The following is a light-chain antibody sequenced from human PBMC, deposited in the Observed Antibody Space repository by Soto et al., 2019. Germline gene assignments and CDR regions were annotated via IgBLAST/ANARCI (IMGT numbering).Light chain of an antibody. CDR3: QQYGTSLTWT. J-gene: IGKJ1*01. CDR2: AAS. V-gene: IGKV3-20*01. CDR1: QSVSNSY. Sequence: IGLTQSPGTLSLSPGERATLSCRASQSVSNSYLAWYQQKPGQAPRLLIYAASSRATGIPDRFSGSGSGTDFTLTISRLEPEDSAVYYCQQYGTSLTWTFGQGTKVAIK.